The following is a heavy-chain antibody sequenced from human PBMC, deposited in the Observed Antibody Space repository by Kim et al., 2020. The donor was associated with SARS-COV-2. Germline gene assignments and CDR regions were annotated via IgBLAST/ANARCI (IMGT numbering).Heavy chain of an antibody. CDR2: DGSNK. CDR3: TNFNY. V-gene: IGHV3-33*06. Sequence: DGSNKYNAESVKGRFTISRDNSKNTLYLQMNTLGVEDTAVYYCTNFNYWGQGTLVTVSS. J-gene: IGHJ4*02.